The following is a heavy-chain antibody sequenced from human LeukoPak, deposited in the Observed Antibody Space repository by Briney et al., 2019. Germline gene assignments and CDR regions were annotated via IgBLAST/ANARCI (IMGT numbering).Heavy chain of an antibody. V-gene: IGHV3-21*01. CDR2: ISSSSSYI. J-gene: IGHJ4*02. CDR3: ARDQTGDSGDY. D-gene: IGHD7-27*01. Sequence: GGSLRLSCAASGFTFSTYGMHWVRQAPGKGLEWVSSISSSSSYIYYADSVKGRFTISRDNAKNSLYLQMNSLRAEDTAVYYCARDQTGDSGDYWGQGTLVTVSS. CDR1: GFTFSTYG.